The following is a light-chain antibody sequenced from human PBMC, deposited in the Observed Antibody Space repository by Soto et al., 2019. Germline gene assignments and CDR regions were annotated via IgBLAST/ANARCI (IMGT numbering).Light chain of an antibody. J-gene: IGKJ3*01. Sequence: DIQMTQSPSSLSASVGDRVTITCRASQSISSYLNWYQQKPGKAPKLLIFDTSSLQSGVPSRFSGSGSGTEFTLTISSLQPEDFATYYCQQSYSTLFTFGPGTKVDIK. CDR3: QQSYSTLFT. CDR2: DTS. V-gene: IGKV1-39*01. CDR1: QSISSY.